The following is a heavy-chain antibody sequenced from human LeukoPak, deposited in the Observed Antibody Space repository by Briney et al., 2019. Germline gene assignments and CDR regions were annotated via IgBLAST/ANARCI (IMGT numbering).Heavy chain of an antibody. Sequence: PGGSLRLSCAASGFTVSSNYMSWVRQAQGKGLEWVSVIYSGGSTYYADSVKGRFTISRDNSKNTLYLQMNSLRAEDTAVYYCARDPRSRTMVQRGGNYYYYYMDVWGKGTTVTVSS. D-gene: IGHD3-10*01. CDR3: ARDPRSRTMVQRGGNYYYYYMDV. CDR1: GFTVSSNY. V-gene: IGHV3-53*01. J-gene: IGHJ6*03. CDR2: IYSGGST.